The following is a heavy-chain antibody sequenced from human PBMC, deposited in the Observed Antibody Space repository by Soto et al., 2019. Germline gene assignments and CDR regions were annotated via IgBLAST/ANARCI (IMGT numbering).Heavy chain of an antibody. V-gene: IGHV4-4*02. Sequence: QVQLQESGPGRVKHSGTLFLTCAVSGGSISSSNRWSWVRQPPGKGLEWIGEIYHSGNTNYNPSLKSRVTMAVDKSRNQFSLKLSSVTAADTAVYYCARRWGEGRVDYWGQGTLVTVSS. D-gene: IGHD3-10*01. CDR3: ARRWGEGRVDY. J-gene: IGHJ4*02. CDR1: GGSISSSNR. CDR2: IYHSGNT.